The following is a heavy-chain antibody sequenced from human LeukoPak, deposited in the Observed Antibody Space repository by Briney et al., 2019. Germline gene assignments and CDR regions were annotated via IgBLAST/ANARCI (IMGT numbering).Heavy chain of an antibody. V-gene: IGHV1-18*01. Sequence: ASVKVSCKASGYTFTSYGISWVRQAPGQGLEWMGWISAYNGNTNYAQKLQGRVTMTTDTSTSTAYMELRSLRSDDTAVYYCAREYYDFWSGRATIDASDIWGQGTMVTVSS. J-gene: IGHJ3*02. CDR1: GYTFTSYG. D-gene: IGHD3-3*01. CDR2: ISAYNGNT. CDR3: AREYYDFWSGRATIDASDI.